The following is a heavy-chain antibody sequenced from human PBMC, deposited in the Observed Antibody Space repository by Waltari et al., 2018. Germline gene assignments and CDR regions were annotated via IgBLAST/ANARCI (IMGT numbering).Heavy chain of an antibody. V-gene: IGHV1-2*06. Sequence: QVHLVQSGAEVKKPGASVKVSCKASGYTFTGYYIQWGRRAPGQGLEWMGRINPNSGDTNYAQKFQGRGTLTRDTSINTAYMELSSLKSDDTAVYYCARDLGSDYGNRDYWGQGTLVTVPS. D-gene: IGHD4-17*01. CDR1: GYTFTGYY. J-gene: IGHJ4*02. CDR3: ARDLGSDYGNRDY. CDR2: INPNSGDT.